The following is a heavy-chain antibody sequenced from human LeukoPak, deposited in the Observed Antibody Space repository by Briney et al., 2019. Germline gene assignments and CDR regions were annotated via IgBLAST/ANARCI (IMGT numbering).Heavy chain of an antibody. V-gene: IGHV4-59*05. J-gene: IGHJ6*02. D-gene: IGHD6-6*01. CDR1: GDSISSHF. CDR2: IHFSGNS. Sequence: SETLSLTCTVSGDSISSHFWSWIRQPPGKGLECIGSIHFSGNSYYNPSPSLKSRVTISVDTSKNQFSLNVISVTAADTAVYYCARFTRSSSSHYYYYAMDVWGQGTTVTVSS. CDR3: ARFTRSSSSHYYYYAMDV.